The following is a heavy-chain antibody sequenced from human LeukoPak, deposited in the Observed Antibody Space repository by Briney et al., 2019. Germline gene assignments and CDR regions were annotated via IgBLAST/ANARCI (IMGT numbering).Heavy chain of an antibody. D-gene: IGHD2-2*01. CDR1: GGTFSSYA. CDR2: IIPIFGTA. Sequence: SVKVSCKASGGTFSSYAISWVRQAPGQGLEWMGGIIPIFGTANYAQKFQGRVTITTDESTSTAYMELSSLRSEDTAVYYCARGVPATDIPDETPFDYWGQGTLVTVSS. J-gene: IGHJ4*02. CDR3: ARGVPATDIPDETPFDY. V-gene: IGHV1-69*05.